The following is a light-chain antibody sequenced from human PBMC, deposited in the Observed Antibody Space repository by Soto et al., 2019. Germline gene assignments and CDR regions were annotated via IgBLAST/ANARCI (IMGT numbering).Light chain of an antibody. Sequence: QSVLTQPPSASGTPGQRVTISCSGSNSNIGSNTVNWYQQLPGTAPQLLIYSNNPRPSGVPDRFSGSKSGTSASLAISWLQSEDEADYYCAPWDDSLNGPVFGGGTKVTVL. CDR2: SNN. V-gene: IGLV1-44*01. CDR1: NSNIGSNT. J-gene: IGLJ2*01. CDR3: APWDDSLNGPV.